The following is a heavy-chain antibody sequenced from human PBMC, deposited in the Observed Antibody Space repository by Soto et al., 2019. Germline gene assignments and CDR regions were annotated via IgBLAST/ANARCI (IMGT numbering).Heavy chain of an antibody. CDR3: TRLISAAQDY. J-gene: IGHJ4*02. D-gene: IGHD3-10*01. V-gene: IGHV3-73*01. CDR1: GFVFKDLS. CDR2: IRDRAYNYAT. Sequence: EVLLVESGGGVVQPGGSLNLSCLALGFVFKDLSINWVRRASGKGLEWVGRIRDRAYNYATAYTASVKGRFTISRDDSTNTAYLQMNSLRTEDTAIYYCTRLISAAQDYWGQGTLVTVSS.